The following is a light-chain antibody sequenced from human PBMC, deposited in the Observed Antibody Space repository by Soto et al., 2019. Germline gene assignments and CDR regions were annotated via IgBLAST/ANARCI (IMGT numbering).Light chain of an antibody. V-gene: IGKV1-5*01. J-gene: IGKJ1*01. Sequence: DIQMTQSPSTLSASVGDRVTITCRASQSIRSWLAWYQQKPGKAPKLLIYDASDLGSGVPSRFSGSGSGTEFTLTISSLQPDDFATYYCQQYSYRRTFGQGTKVEIK. CDR2: DAS. CDR1: QSIRSW. CDR3: QQYSYRRT.